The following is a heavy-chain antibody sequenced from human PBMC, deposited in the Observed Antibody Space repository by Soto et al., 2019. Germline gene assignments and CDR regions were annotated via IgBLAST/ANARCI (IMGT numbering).Heavy chain of an antibody. CDR3: ARDKITGLVDY. D-gene: IGHD2-8*02. Sequence: QVQLQQWGAGLLKPSETLSLTCAVYGGSFSGYYWTWIRQPPGTGLEWMGEINHSGSTNYNPSLKSRVTISVDTSKNQFSLKLTSVTAADTAVYYCARDKITGLVDYWGQGTLVTVSS. CDR2: INHSGST. J-gene: IGHJ4*02. V-gene: IGHV4-34*01. CDR1: GGSFSGYY.